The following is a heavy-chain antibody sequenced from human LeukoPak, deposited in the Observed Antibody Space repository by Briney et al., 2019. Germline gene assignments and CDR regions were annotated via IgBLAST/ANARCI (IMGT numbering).Heavy chain of an antibody. CDR3: AKGKYDSSGYYYYYYGMDV. CDR1: GFTLSSYG. CDR2: ISYDGSNK. Sequence: GGSLRLSCAASGFTLSSYGMHWVRQAPGKGLEWVAVISYDGSNKYYADSVKGRFTISRDNSKNTLYLQMNSLRAEDTAVYYCAKGKYDSSGYYYYYYGMDVWGQGTTVTVSS. J-gene: IGHJ6*02. D-gene: IGHD3-22*01. V-gene: IGHV3-30*18.